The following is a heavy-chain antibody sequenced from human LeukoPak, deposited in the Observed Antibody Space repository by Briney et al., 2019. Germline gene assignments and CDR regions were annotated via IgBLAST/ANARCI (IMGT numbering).Heavy chain of an antibody. CDR3: ARDRGPWTYYYDRSGYSGYFDL. D-gene: IGHD3-22*01. J-gene: IGHJ2*01. CDR2: IIPIFGTA. CDR1: GGTFSSYA. V-gene: IGHV1-69*05. Sequence: SVKVSCKASGGTFSSYAISWVRQARGQGLEWMGRIIPIFGTANYAQKFQGRVTITTDESTSTAYMELSSLRSEDTAVYYCARDRGPWTYYYDRSGYSGYFDLWGRGTLVTVSS.